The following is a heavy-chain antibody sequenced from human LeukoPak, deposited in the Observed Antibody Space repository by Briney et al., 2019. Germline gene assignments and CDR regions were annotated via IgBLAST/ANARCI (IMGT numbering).Heavy chain of an antibody. J-gene: IGHJ4*02. D-gene: IGHD6-13*01. CDR3: ARGEVAAGVDY. Sequence: PGGSLRLSCAASGFTFSSYSMNWVRQAPGKGLEWVSYISSSSSTIYYADSVKGRFTISRDNAKNSLYLQVNSLRAEDTAVYYCARGEVAAGVDYWGQGTLVTVSS. V-gene: IGHV3-48*01. CDR1: GFTFSSYS. CDR2: ISSSSSTI.